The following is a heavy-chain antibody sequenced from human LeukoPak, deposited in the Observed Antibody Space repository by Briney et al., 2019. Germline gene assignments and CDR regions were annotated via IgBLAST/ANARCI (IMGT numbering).Heavy chain of an antibody. D-gene: IGHD5-18*01. V-gene: IGHV1-69*13. Sequence: ASVKVSCRASGGTFSSYAISWVRQAPGQGLEWMGGIIPIFGTANYAQKFQGRVTITADGSTSTAYMELSSLRSEDTAVYYCAREGRDTAMAAVFDYWGQGTLVTVSS. CDR3: AREGRDTAMAAVFDY. CDR1: GGTFSSYA. CDR2: IIPIFGTA. J-gene: IGHJ4*02.